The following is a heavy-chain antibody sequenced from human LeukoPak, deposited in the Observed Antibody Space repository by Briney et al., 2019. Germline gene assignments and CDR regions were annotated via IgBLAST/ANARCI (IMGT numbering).Heavy chain of an antibody. V-gene: IGHV4-31*03. J-gene: IGHJ4*02. CDR3: ALADYYDSSGYYYHRY. CDR1: GGSISSGGYY. Sequence: SETLSLTCTASGGSISSGGYYWSWIRQHPGKGLEWIGYIYYSGSTYYNPSLKSRVTISVDTSKNQFSLKLNSVTAADTAVYYCALADYYDSSGYYYHRYWGQGTLVTVSS. CDR2: IYYSGST. D-gene: IGHD3-22*01.